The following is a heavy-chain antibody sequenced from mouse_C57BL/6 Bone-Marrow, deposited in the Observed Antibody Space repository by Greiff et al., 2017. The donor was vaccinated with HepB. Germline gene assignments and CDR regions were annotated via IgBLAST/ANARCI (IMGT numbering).Heavy chain of an antibody. CDR3: ASPPRYYGSSYVRWDFDV. Sequence: QVQLQQSGPELVKPGASVKISCKASGYAFSSSWMNWVKQRPGKGLEWIGRIYPGDGDTNYNGKFKGKATLTADKSSSTAYMQLGSLTSEYSAVYFCASPPRYYGSSYVRWDFDVWGTGTTVTVSS. D-gene: IGHD1-1*01. J-gene: IGHJ1*03. CDR1: GYAFSSSW. CDR2: IYPGDGDT. V-gene: IGHV1-82*01.